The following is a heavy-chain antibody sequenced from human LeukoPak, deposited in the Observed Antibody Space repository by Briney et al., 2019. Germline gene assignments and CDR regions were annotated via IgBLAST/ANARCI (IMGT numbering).Heavy chain of an antibody. CDR2: ISSSSSYI. Sequence: GGSLRLSCAASGFTFSSYSMNWVRQAPGKGLEWVSSISSSSSYIYYADSVKGRFTISRDNAKNSLYLQMNSLRAEDTAVYYCASEAGYGRPGGGYWGQGTLVTVSS. CDR3: ASEAGYGRPGGGY. CDR1: GFTFSSYS. D-gene: IGHD5-18*01. V-gene: IGHV3-21*01. J-gene: IGHJ4*02.